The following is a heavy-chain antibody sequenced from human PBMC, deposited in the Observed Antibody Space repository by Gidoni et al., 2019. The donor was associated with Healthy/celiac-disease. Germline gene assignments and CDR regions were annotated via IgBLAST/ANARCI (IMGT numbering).Heavy chain of an antibody. J-gene: IGHJ4*02. V-gene: IGHV3-9*01. D-gene: IGHD6-13*01. Sequence: EVQLVESGGGLVQPGRSLRLYCAASGFTFADYAMHWVRQAPGKGLEWVSGISWNSGSIGYADSVKGRFTISRDNAKNSLYLQMNSLRAEDTALYYCARLIIAAAGRYYFDYWGQGTLVTVSS. CDR3: ARLIIAAAGRYYFDY. CDR1: GFTFADYA. CDR2: ISWNSGSI.